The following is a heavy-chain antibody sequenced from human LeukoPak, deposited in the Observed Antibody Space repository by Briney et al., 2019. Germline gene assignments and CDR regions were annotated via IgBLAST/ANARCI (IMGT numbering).Heavy chain of an antibody. J-gene: IGHJ6*02. CDR2: INAGNGNT. V-gene: IGHV1-3*01. CDR1: GYTFTSYA. Sequence: GASVKVSCKASGYTFTSYAMHWVRQAPGQRLEWMGWINAGNGNTKYSQKFQGRVTITRDTSASTAYMELSSLRSEDTAVYYCARKSAWLPVYGMDVWGQGTTVTVSS. D-gene: IGHD5-12*01. CDR3: ARKSAWLPVYGMDV.